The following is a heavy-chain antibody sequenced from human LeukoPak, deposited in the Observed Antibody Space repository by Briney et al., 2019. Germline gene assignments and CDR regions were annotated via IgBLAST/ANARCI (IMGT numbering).Heavy chain of an antibody. D-gene: IGHD6-13*01. J-gene: IGHJ4*02. Sequence: GGSLRLSCVASGFSFSTYWMNWVRQAPGKGLEWVSSISSSSSYIYYADSVKGRFTISRDNAKNSLYLQMNSLRAEDTAVYYCARDFMIAAVFDYWGQGTLVTVSS. CDR2: ISSSSSYI. V-gene: IGHV3-21*01. CDR1: GFSFSTYW. CDR3: ARDFMIAAVFDY.